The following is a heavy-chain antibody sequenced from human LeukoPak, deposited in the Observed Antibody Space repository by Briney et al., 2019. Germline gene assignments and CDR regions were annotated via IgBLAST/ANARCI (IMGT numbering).Heavy chain of an antibody. CDR2: IVVGSGNT. J-gene: IGHJ4*02. Sequence: ASVKVSCKASGFTFTSSAMQWVRQARGQRLEWIGWIVVGSGNTNYAQKFQGRVTMTRDMSTSTVYMELSSLRSEDTAVYYCARSGDYFLRGDYWGQGTLVTVSS. V-gene: IGHV1-58*02. CDR1: GFTFTSSA. D-gene: IGHD2/OR15-2a*01. CDR3: ARSGDYFLRGDY.